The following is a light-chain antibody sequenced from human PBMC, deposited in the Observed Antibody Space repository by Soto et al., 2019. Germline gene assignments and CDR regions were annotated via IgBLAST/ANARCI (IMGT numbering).Light chain of an antibody. J-gene: IGKJ3*01. V-gene: IGKV3-20*01. CDR3: HYYDDSPPFP. CDR2: GAS. Sequence: EIVLTQSPGTLSLSPGERATFFCRASQSDSSRFLAWYQQKPGQAPRLLIYGASSRATGIPDRFSGSGSGTDFTLTISRLEPEDFAVYYCHYYDDSPPFPFGPGTKVDIK. CDR1: QSDSSRF.